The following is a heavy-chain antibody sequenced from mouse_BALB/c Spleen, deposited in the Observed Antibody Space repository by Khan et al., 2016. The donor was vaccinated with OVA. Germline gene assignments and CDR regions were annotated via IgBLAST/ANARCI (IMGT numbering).Heavy chain of an antibody. V-gene: IGHV5-4*02. CDR3: ASGGKTPYVDY. Sequence: EVELVESGGGLVKPGGSLKLSCAASGFTFSDYYMYWVRQTPENRLEWVATISDGGSFTSYPDSVKGRFIISRDNAKNNLYLQMSRTKSENIAMYYCASGGKTPYVDYWGQGTTLTVSS. J-gene: IGHJ2*01. CDR1: GFTFSDYY. CDR2: ISDGGSFT.